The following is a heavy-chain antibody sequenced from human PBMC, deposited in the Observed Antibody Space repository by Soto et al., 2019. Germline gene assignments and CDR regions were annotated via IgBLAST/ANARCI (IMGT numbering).Heavy chain of an antibody. V-gene: IGHV3-11*06. D-gene: IGHD6-13*01. CDR2: ISENNST. CDR3: ARGQQRYVY. CDR1: GFTFSDFD. Sequence: GGSLRLSCAASGFTFSDFDMTWIRQVPGKRLEWVSYISENNSTNSSDSVKGRFTISRDNAKNSLYLQMDSLRDEDSALYYCARGQQRYVYCVQGTLVTVYS. J-gene: IGHJ4*01.